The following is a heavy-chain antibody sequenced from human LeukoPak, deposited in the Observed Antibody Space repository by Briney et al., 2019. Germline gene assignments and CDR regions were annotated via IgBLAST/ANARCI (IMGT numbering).Heavy chain of an antibody. CDR3: AREIFGSGSYPDY. J-gene: IGHJ4*02. Sequence: GGSLRLSCAASGFVFSNFAMSWVRQAPGKGLEWVSVMSGSGDSTYYADSVKGRFTTSRENSKNSLYLQMNSLRAEDTAVYYCAREIFGSGSYPDYWGQGTLVTVSS. CDR2: MSGSGDST. D-gene: IGHD3-10*01. V-gene: IGHV3-23*01. CDR1: GFVFSNFA.